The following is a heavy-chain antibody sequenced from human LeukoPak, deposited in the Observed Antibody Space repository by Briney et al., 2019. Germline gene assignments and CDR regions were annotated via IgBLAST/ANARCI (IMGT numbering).Heavy chain of an antibody. V-gene: IGHV1-69*06. Sequence: GASVKVSCKASGGTFSSYAISWVRQAPGQGLEWMGGIIPIFGTANYAQKFQGRVTITADKSTSTAYMELSSLRSEDTAVYYCARERGGSSGAFDIWGQGTMVTVSS. CDR2: IIPIFGTA. CDR1: GGTFSSYA. J-gene: IGHJ3*02. D-gene: IGHD3-10*01. CDR3: ARERGGSSGAFDI.